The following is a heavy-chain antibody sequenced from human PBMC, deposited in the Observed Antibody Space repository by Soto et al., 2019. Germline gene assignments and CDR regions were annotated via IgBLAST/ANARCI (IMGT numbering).Heavy chain of an antibody. J-gene: IGHJ4*02. D-gene: IGHD6-19*01. Sequence: EVQLLESGGGLVQPGGSLRLSSAASGFTFSSYAMTWVRQAPGKGLAWVSRISDGGTSTYYADSVKGRFTISRDNSKNTLYLQMNSLRAEDTAVYYCAKGWYAFDYWGQGTLVTVSS. CDR2: ISDGGTST. CDR3: AKGWYAFDY. V-gene: IGHV3-23*01. CDR1: GFTFSSYA.